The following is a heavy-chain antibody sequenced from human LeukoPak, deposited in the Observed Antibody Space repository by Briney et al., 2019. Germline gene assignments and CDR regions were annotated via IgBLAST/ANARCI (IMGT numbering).Heavy chain of an antibody. D-gene: IGHD3-9*01. CDR3: ARSGVFSGYDAFDI. CDR1: GGSINISY. J-gene: IGHJ3*02. V-gene: IGHV4-4*09. Sequence: SETLSLTCTVSGGSINISYWSWIRQPPGKGREWIGYIYHRGSTNYNPSLKSRITVSVDTSKNQFSLKVTSVTAADTAVYYCARSGVFSGYDAFDIWGQGTMVTVSS. CDR2: IYHRGST.